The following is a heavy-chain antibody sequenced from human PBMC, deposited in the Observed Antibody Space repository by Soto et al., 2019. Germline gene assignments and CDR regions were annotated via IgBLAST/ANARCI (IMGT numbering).Heavy chain of an antibody. D-gene: IGHD6-19*01. CDR2: IYYSGST. J-gene: IGHJ4*02. V-gene: IGHV4-39*01. CDR1: GGSISSSSYY. CDR3: ARKEWLVNFNLDGIFDY. Sequence: SETLSLTCTVSGGSISSSSYYWGWIRQPPGKGLEWIGSIYYSGSTYYNPSLKSRVTISVDTSKNQFSLKLSSVTAADTAVYYCARKEWLVNFNLDGIFDYWGQGTLVTVSS.